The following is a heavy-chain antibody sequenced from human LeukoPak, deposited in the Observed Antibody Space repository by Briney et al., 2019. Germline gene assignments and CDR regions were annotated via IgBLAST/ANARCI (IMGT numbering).Heavy chain of an antibody. CDR1: GGSISSSSYY. D-gene: IGHD3-10*01. CDR2: IYYSGST. CDR3: ARGKYFYGSGSYYPFDY. Sequence: PSETLSLTCTVSGGSISSSSYYWGWIRQPPGKGLEWIGSIYYSGSTYYNPSLKSRVTMSVDTSKNQFSLKLSSVTAADTAVYYCARGKYFYGSGSYYPFDYWGQGTLVTVSS. J-gene: IGHJ4*02. V-gene: IGHV4-39*07.